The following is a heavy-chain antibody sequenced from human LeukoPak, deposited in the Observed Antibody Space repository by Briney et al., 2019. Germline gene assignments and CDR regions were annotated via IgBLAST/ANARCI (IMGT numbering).Heavy chain of an antibody. J-gene: IGHJ6*03. D-gene: IGHD6-19*01. V-gene: IGHV4-59*01. CDR3: ARETEYSSGWPTHYFYYYMDV. Sequence: SETLSLTCTVSADSISSYYWSWIRQPPGKGLEWIGYIYYSGSTNYSPSLKSRVTISVDTSKNQFSLKLSSVTAADTAVYYCARETEYSSGWPTHYFYYYMDVWGKGTTVTVSS. CDR2: IYYSGST. CDR1: ADSISSYY.